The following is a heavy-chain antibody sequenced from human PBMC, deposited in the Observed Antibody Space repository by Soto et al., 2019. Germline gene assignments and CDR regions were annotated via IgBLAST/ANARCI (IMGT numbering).Heavy chain of an antibody. J-gene: IGHJ4*02. CDR2: IYYSGST. V-gene: IGHV4-59*01. Sequence: SETLSLTCTVSGGSISNYFWNWIRQPPGKGLEWIGYIYYSGSTNYNPSLKSRVTISVDTSKNQFSLKLSSVTAADTAVYYCARALGGSYLNYFDYWGQGALVTVSS. D-gene: IGHD1-26*01. CDR3: ARALGGSYLNYFDY. CDR1: GGSISNYF.